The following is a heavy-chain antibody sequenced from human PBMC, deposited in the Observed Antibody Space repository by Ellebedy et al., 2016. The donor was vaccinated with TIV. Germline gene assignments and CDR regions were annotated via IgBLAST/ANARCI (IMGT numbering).Heavy chain of an antibody. CDR3: ARLPGRVNWFDP. V-gene: IGHV5-51*01. J-gene: IGHJ5*02. CDR2: VDLGGSDT. CDR1: GYGSSTYW. Sequence: GESLKISCKFSGYGSSTYWIAWVRQMPGKGPEWMGVVDLGGSDTRYIPSFQGQVTISADKSITTAYLQWSSLRASDTAMYYCARLPGRVNWFDPWGQGTLVTVSS. D-gene: IGHD3-3*01.